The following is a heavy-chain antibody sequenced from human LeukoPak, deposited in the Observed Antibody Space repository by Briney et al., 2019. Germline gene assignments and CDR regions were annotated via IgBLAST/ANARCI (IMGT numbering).Heavy chain of an antibody. CDR2: ISGSGGST. CDR3: AKAPSLAVAGTEY. CDR1: GFTFSSYW. V-gene: IGHV3-23*01. D-gene: IGHD6-19*01. Sequence: GGSLRLSCAASGFTFSSYWMTWVRQAPGKGLEWVSAISGSGGSTYYADSVKGRFTISRDNSKNTLYLQMNSLRAEDTAVYYCAKAPSLAVAGTEYWGQGTLVTVSS. J-gene: IGHJ4*02.